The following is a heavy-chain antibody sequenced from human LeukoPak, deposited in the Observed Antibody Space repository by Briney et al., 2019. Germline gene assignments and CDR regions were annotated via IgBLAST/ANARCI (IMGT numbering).Heavy chain of an antibody. CDR1: GGSISSYY. D-gene: IGHD3-22*01. Sequence: SETLSLTCTVSGGSISSYYWSWIRQPPGKGLEWIGYIYYSGSTNYNPSLKSRVTISVDTSKNQFSLKLSSVTAADTAVYYCARVRDYYDSSGYYPTLDYWGQGTLVTVSS. CDR2: IYYSGST. CDR3: ARVRDYYDSSGYYPTLDY. V-gene: IGHV4-59*01. J-gene: IGHJ4*02.